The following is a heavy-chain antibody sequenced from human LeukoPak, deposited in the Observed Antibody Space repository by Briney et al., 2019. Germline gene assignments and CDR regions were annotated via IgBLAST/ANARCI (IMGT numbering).Heavy chain of an antibody. CDR3: ARRYSSSWYDDAFDI. D-gene: IGHD6-13*01. CDR1: GFTFSSYA. Sequence: GGSLRLSCAASGFTFSSYAMSWVRQAPGKGLEWVSAISGSGGSTYYADSVKGRFTISRDNAKNSLYLQMNSLRAEDTALYHCARRYSSSWYDDAFDIWGQGTMVTVSS. J-gene: IGHJ3*02. V-gene: IGHV3-23*01. CDR2: ISGSGGST.